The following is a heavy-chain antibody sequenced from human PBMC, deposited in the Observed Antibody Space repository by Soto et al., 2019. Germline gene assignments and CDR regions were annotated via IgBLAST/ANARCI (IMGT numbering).Heavy chain of an antibody. CDR1: GGSISSGGYY. D-gene: IGHD3-3*01. V-gene: IGHV4-31*03. Sequence: SETLSLTCTVSGGSISSGGYYWSWIRQHPGKGLEWIGYIYYSGSTYYNPSLKSRVTISVDTSKNQFSLKLSSVTAADTAVYYCARAIRGSDFWSGSNPDKYYFDYWGQGTLVTV. J-gene: IGHJ4*02. CDR2: IYYSGST. CDR3: ARAIRGSDFWSGSNPDKYYFDY.